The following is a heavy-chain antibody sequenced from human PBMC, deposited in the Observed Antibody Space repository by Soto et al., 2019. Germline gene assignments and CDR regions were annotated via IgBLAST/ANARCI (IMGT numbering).Heavy chain of an antibody. D-gene: IGHD5-12*01. CDR3: ARLVSGDYDFYFDY. Sequence: PSETLSLTCTVSGGSISSYYWSWIRQPPGKGLEWIGYIYYSGSTNYNPSLKSRVTISVDTSKNQFSLKLSSVTAADTAVYYCARLVSGDYDFYFDYWGQGTLVTVS. CDR1: GGSISSYY. CDR2: IYYSGST. J-gene: IGHJ4*02. V-gene: IGHV4-59*01.